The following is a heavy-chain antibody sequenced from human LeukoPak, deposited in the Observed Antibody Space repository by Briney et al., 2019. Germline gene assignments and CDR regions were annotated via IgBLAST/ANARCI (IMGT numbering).Heavy chain of an antibody. V-gene: IGHV3-7*01. D-gene: IGHD5-12*01. Sequence: GGSLRLSCAASGFTFSSYWMSWVRQAPGKGLEGVANIKQDGSENYYVDSVKGRFTISRDNAKNSLYLQMNSLRAEDTAVYYCARDRGYSGYDCHDYWGQGTLVTVSS. CDR1: GFTFSSYW. CDR3: ARDRGYSGYDCHDY. CDR2: IKQDGSEN. J-gene: IGHJ4*02.